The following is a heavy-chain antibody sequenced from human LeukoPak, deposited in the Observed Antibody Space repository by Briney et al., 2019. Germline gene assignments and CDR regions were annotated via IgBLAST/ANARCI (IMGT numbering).Heavy chain of an antibody. CDR2: IKQDGSEK. D-gene: IGHD5-18*01. CDR3: ARDAWIQLWLPHTH. Sequence: GGSLRLSCAASGFTFSSYWMSWVRQAPGKGLEWVANIKQDGSEKYYVDSVKGRFTISRDNAKNSLYLQMNSLRAEDTAVYYCARDAWIQLWLPHTHWGQGTLVTVSS. CDR1: GFTFSSYW. V-gene: IGHV3-7*01. J-gene: IGHJ4*02.